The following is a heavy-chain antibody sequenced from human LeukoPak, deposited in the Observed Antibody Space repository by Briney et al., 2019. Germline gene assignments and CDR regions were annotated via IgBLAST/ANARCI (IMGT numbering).Heavy chain of an antibody. Sequence: GGSLRLSCAASGFTFSSYAMSWVRQAPGKGLEWVSAISGSGGSTYYADSVKGRFTISRDNSKNTLYLQMNSLRAEDTAVYYCARDRRVAAAGTPYYYYGMDVWGQGTTVTVSS. CDR3: ARDRRVAAAGTPYYYYGMDV. V-gene: IGHV3-23*01. CDR1: GFTFSSYA. CDR2: ISGSGGST. J-gene: IGHJ6*02. D-gene: IGHD6-13*01.